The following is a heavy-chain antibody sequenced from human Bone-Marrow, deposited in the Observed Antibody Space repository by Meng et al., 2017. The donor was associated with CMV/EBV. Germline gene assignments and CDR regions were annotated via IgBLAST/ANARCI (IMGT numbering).Heavy chain of an antibody. CDR1: GFTFSSYA. V-gene: IGHV3-30*14. CDR3: ARSYNFYSYYGLDV. J-gene: IGHJ6*02. D-gene: IGHD3-10*01. Sequence: GESLKISCAASGFTFSSYAMHWVRQAPGKGLEWVAVISYDGSNKYYADSVKGRFTVSRDNSKNTLYLQMGSLRAEDMAVYYCARSYNFYSYYGLDVWGQGTTVTVSS. CDR2: ISYDGSNK.